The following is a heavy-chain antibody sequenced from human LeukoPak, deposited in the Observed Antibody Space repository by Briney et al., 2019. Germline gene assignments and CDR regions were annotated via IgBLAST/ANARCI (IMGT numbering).Heavy chain of an antibody. Sequence: ASVKVSCKASGYTFTSYDINRVRQATGQGLEWMGWINPNSGGTNYAQKFQGRVTMTRDTSISTAYMELSRLRSDDTAVYYCARDKGIAATHNAFDIWGQGTMVTVSS. CDR2: INPNSGGT. CDR3: ARDKGIAATHNAFDI. CDR1: GYTFTSYD. J-gene: IGHJ3*02. D-gene: IGHD6-13*01. V-gene: IGHV1-2*02.